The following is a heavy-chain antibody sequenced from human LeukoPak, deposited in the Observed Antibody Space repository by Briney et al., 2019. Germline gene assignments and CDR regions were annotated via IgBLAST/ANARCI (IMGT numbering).Heavy chain of an antibody. CDR3: ARTTEDCSSTSCYRYWFDP. J-gene: IGHJ5*02. D-gene: IGHD2-2*01. Sequence: PSETLSLTCTVSGGSISNYYWSWIRQPPGKGLEWIGYIHYSGSPNYNPSLKSRVSISVDTSKNQFSLKLNSVTAADTAVYYCARTTEDCSSTSCYRYWFDPWGQGILVTVSS. CDR1: GGSISNYY. V-gene: IGHV4-59*01. CDR2: IHYSGSP.